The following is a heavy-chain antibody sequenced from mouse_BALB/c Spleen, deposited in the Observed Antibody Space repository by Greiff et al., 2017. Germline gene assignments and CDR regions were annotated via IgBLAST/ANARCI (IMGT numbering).Heavy chain of an antibody. CDR2: ISSGGSYT. Sequence: DVMLVESGGGLVKPGGSLKLSCAASGFTFSSYTMSWVRQTPEKRLEWVATISSGGSYTYYPDSVKGRFTISRDNAKNTLYLQMSSLKSEDTAMYYCTRSLITTVVATGYYFDYWGQGTTLTVSS. D-gene: IGHD1-1*01. J-gene: IGHJ2*01. CDR3: TRSLITTVVATGYYFDY. V-gene: IGHV5-6-4*01. CDR1: GFTFSSYT.